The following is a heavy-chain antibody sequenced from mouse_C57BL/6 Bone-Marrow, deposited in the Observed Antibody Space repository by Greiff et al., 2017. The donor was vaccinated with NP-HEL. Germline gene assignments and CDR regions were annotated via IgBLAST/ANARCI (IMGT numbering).Heavy chain of an antibody. CDR2: IYPRSGTT. V-gene: IGHV1-81*01. D-gene: IGHD3-2*01. CDR1: GYTFTSYG. CDR3: ARDSFYYAMDY. Sequence: QVQLQQSGAELARPGASVKLSCKASGYTFTSYGISWVKQRTGQGLEWIGEIYPRSGTTYYNEKFKGKATLTADKSSSTAYMELRSLTSEDSAVYFCARDSFYYAMDYWGQGTSVTVSS. J-gene: IGHJ4*01.